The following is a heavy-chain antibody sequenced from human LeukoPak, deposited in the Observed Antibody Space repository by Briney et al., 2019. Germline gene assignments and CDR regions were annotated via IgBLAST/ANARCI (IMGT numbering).Heavy chain of an antibody. D-gene: IGHD3-22*01. J-gene: IGHJ4*02. CDR2: IYYSGST. CDR3: AAEINRYYYDSSGYSDY. Sequence: SETLSLTCTVSGGSISSSSYYWGWIRQPPGKGLEWIGYIYYSGSTYYNPSLKSRVTISVDTSKNQFSLKLSSVTAADTAVYYCAAEINRYYYDSSGYSDYWGQGTLVTVSS. CDR1: GGSISSSSYY. V-gene: IGHV4-30-4*08.